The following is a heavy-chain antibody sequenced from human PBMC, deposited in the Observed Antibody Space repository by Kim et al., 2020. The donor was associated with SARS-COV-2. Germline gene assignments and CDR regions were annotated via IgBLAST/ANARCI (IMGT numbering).Heavy chain of an antibody. CDR2: ISGSGGST. D-gene: IGHD2-21*02. Sequence: GGSLRLSCAASGFTFSSYAMSWVRQAPGKGLEWVSAISGSGGSTYYADSVKGRFTISRDNSKNTLYLQMNSLRAEDTAVYYCAKDLHIVVVTAIWDAFDIWGQGTMVTVSS. V-gene: IGHV3-23*01. CDR1: GFTFSSYA. J-gene: IGHJ3*02. CDR3: AKDLHIVVVTAIWDAFDI.